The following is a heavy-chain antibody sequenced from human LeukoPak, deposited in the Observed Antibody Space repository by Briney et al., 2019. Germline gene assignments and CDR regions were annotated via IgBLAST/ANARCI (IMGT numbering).Heavy chain of an antibody. V-gene: IGHV3-74*01. D-gene: IGHD4-17*01. CDR1: GFTFSSYW. CDR2: IESNGLA. Sequence: GGSLRLSCAASGFTFSSYWMHWVRQTPGKGLMWVSRIESNGLALYADSVKGRFTISRDNSKNTLYLQMNSLRAEDTAVYYCAKDASSDYVYFDYWGQGTLVTVSS. J-gene: IGHJ4*02. CDR3: AKDASSDYVYFDY.